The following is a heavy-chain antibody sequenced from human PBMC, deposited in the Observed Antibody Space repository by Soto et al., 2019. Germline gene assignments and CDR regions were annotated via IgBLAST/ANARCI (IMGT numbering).Heavy chain of an antibody. V-gene: IGHV3-30-3*01. CDR3: ARGGRWLQFGYFDY. J-gene: IGHJ4*02. CDR1: GFTFSSYA. Sequence: PGGSLRLSCAASGFTFSSYAMHWVRQAPGKGLEWVAVISYDGSNTYYADSVKGRFTISRDNSKNTLYVQMNSLGAEDTAVYYCARGGRWLQFGYFDYWGQGTLVTVSS. CDR2: ISYDGSNT. D-gene: IGHD5-12*01.